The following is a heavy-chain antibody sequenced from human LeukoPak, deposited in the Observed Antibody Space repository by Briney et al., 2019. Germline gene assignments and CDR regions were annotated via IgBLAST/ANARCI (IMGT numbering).Heavy chain of an antibody. V-gene: IGHV4-34*01. Sequence: GSLRLSCAASGFTFSSYSMNWVRQAPGKGLEWIGEINHRRSTNYNPSLKSRVTISIDTSKKQFSLKLRSVTAADTAVYYCARQGPDISLVRGQIYYMDVWGKGTTVTISS. CDR2: INHRRST. J-gene: IGHJ6*03. CDR3: ARQGPDISLVRGQIYYMDV. D-gene: IGHD3-10*01. CDR1: GFTFSSYS.